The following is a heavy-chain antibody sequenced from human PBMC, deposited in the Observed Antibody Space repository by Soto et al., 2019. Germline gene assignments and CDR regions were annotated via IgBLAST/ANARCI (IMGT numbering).Heavy chain of an antibody. D-gene: IGHD3-3*01. V-gene: IGHV4-4*02. CDR3: ARARGAIFGVVIRNWFDP. CDR1: GDSISSSNW. Sequence: LSLTCAVSGDSISSSNWWSWVRQSPRKGLEWLGEIYHNGSTNYNPSLKSRVAISVDKSKNQFSLKLMSVTAADTAVYYCARARGAIFGVVIRNWFDPWGQGTLVTVSS. CDR2: IYHNGST. J-gene: IGHJ5*02.